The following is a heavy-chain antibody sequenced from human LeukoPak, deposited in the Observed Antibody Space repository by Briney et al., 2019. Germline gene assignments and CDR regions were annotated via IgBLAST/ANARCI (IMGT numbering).Heavy chain of an antibody. CDR3: ARGRYRLRYSSGSHDAFDI. Sequence: SETLSLTCAVYGGSFSGYYWSWIRQPPGKGLEWIGEINHSGSTNYNPSLKSRVTISVDTSKNQFSLKLSSVTAADTAVYYCARGRYRLRYSSGSHDAFDICGQGTMVTVSS. CDR1: GGSFSGYY. J-gene: IGHJ3*02. V-gene: IGHV4-34*01. CDR2: INHSGST. D-gene: IGHD6-19*01.